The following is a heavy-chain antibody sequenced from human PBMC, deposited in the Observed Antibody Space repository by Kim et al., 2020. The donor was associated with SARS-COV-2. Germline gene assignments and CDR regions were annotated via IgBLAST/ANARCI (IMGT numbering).Heavy chain of an antibody. D-gene: IGHD6-13*01. CDR3: ARIIYDIAAAGGVDP. Sequence: SETLSLTCTVSGGSISSSSYYWGWIRQPPGKGLEWIGSIYYSGSTYYNPSLKSRVTISVDTSKNQFSLKLSSVTAADTAVYYCARIIYDIAAAGGVDPWGQGTLVTVSS. CDR2: IYYSGST. J-gene: IGHJ5*02. CDR1: GGSISSSSYY. V-gene: IGHV4-39*01.